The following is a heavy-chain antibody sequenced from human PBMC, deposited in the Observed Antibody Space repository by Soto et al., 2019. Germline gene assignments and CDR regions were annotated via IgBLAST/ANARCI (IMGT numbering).Heavy chain of an antibody. CDR3: ARIPVPARGWGPWIHLYFDT. CDR1: GGSTHGSA. CDR2: IHESESY. Sequence: QVQLHESGPGLVKPSETLSLTCTLSGGSTHGSAWTWIRQSPGKGLEWIGLIHESESYNFSPALRSRVPMSFGRSTSQFSLELNFVTAADTAIYFCARIPVPARGWGPWIHLYFDTWGRGVLVTVSS. D-gene: IGHD5-18*01. J-gene: IGHJ4*02. V-gene: IGHV4-59*01.